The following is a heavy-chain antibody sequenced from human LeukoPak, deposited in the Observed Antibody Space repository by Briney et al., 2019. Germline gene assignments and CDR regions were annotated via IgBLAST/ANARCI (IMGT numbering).Heavy chain of an antibody. V-gene: IGHV3-23*01. Sequence: GGSLRLSCAASGFTFSTYAMSWVRQAPGKGLEWVSAISGSGGSTYYADSVKGRFTISRDNSKNTLYLQMNSLRAEDTAVYYCAREHYDSSGYYGYWGQGTLVTVSS. CDR3: AREHYDSSGYYGY. J-gene: IGHJ4*02. D-gene: IGHD3-22*01. CDR1: GFTFSTYA. CDR2: ISGSGGST.